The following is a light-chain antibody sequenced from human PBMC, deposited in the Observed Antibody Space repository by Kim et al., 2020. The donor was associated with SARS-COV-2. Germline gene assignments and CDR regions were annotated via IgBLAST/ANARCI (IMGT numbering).Light chain of an antibody. CDR3: QAWDSSTV. CDR1: KLGDKY. V-gene: IGLV3-1*01. CDR2: QDS. Sequence: SYELTRPPSVSVSPGQTANITCSGDKLGDKYACWYQQKPGQSPVLVIYQDSKRPSGIPERFSGSNSGNTATLTISGTQAMDEADYYCQAWDSSTVFG. J-gene: IGLJ2*01.